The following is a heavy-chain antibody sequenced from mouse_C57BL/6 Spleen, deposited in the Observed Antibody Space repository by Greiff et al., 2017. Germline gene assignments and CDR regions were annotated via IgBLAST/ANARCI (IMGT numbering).Heavy chain of an antibody. CDR3: ARPRDYDEGWYFDV. V-gene: IGHV1-22*01. Sequence: EVQLQQSGPELVKPGASVKMSCKASGYTFTDYNMHWVKQSHGKSLEWIGYINPNNGGTSYNQKFKGKATLTVNKSSSTAYMELRSLTYEDSAVYYCARPRDYDEGWYFDVWGTGTTVTVSS. CDR2: INPNNGGT. CDR1: GYTFTDYN. J-gene: IGHJ1*03. D-gene: IGHD2-4*01.